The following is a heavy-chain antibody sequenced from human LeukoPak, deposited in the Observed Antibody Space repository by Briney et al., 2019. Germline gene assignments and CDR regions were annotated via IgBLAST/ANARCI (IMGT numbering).Heavy chain of an antibody. CDR2: INWKGDNT. Sequence: GGSLRLSCAASGFTVDDYGMSWVRHAPGKGLEWVSGINWKGDNTGYADSVKGRFTISRGKAKNSLYLQMNSLRAEDTALYYCARRWDSRFFFDFWGQGTLVTVSS. V-gene: IGHV3-20*04. CDR1: GFTVDDYG. J-gene: IGHJ4*02. D-gene: IGHD1-26*01. CDR3: ARRWDSRFFFDF.